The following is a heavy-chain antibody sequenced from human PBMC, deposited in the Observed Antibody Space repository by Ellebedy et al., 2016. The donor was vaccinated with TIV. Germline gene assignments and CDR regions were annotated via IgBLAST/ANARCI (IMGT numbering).Heavy chain of an antibody. V-gene: IGHV4-4*02. D-gene: IGHD5-12*01. CDR2: IYHSGST. CDR3: ARGGSIVATIWLFDY. Sequence: SETLSLXXAVSGGSISSSNWWSWVRQPPGKGLEWIGEIYHSGSTNYNPSLKSRVTISVDKSKNQFSLKLSSVTAADTAVYYCARGGSIVATIWLFDYWGQGTLVTVSS. CDR1: GGSISSSNW. J-gene: IGHJ4*02.